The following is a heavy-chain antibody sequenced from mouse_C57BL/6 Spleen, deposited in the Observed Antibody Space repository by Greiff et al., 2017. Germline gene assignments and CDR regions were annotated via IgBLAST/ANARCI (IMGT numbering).Heavy chain of an antibody. J-gene: IGHJ3*01. CDR1: GFTFTDYY. CDR3: ASQTAQASAWFAY. CDR2: IRNKANGYTT. V-gene: IGHV7-3*01. D-gene: IGHD3-2*02. Sequence: EVKLVESGGGLVQPGGSLSLSCAASGFTFTDYYMSWVRQPPGKALEWLGFIRNKANGYTTEYSASVKGRFTISRDNSQSILYLQMNALRAEDSATYYCASQTAQASAWFAYWAKGLWSLSLQ.